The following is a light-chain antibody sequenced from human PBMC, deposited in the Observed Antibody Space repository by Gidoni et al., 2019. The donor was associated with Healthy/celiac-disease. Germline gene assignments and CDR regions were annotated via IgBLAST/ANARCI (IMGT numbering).Light chain of an antibody. CDR3: QQRSNWPRS. Sequence: EIVLTQSPATLSLSPGERATLSCRASQSVSSYLAWYQQKPGQAPRRLIYDASNRATGIPARFSGSGSGTDFTLTISSLEPEDFAVYYCQQRSNWPRSFGQGTKLEIK. CDR2: DAS. V-gene: IGKV3-11*01. J-gene: IGKJ2*04. CDR1: QSVSSY.